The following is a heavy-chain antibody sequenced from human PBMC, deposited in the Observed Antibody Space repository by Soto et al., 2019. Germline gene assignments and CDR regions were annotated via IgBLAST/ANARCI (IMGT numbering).Heavy chain of an antibody. V-gene: IGHV1-2*02. J-gene: IGHJ4*01. CDR2: LNPNSGGT. Sequence: ASVNVSCKVSEYTFTAYYIHWVRQAPGQGLEWMGWLNPNSGGTDFAQKFQGRVSMTRDTSITTAYMELHSLTSNDTAIYHCAREKILGANPFDYPGPAPMGTLST. CDR3: AREKILGANPFDY. D-gene: IGHD1-26*01. CDR1: EYTFTAYY.